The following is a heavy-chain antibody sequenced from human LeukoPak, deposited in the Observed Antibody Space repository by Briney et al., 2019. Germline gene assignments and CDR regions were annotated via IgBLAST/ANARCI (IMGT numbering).Heavy chain of an antibody. D-gene: IGHD3-22*01. CDR1: GFTFSSYG. CDR3: AKNLYYYGSSGHLFDY. V-gene: IGHV3-30*02. Sequence: GGSLRLSCAASGFTFSSYGMHWVRQAPGKGLEWVAFIRYDGSNKYYADSVKGRFTISRDNSKNTLYLQMNSLRAEDTAVYYCAKNLYYYGSSGHLFDYWGQGTLVTVSS. CDR2: IRYDGSNK. J-gene: IGHJ4*02.